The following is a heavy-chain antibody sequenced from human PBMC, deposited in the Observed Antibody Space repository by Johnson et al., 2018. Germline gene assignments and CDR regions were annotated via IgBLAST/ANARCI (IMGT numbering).Heavy chain of an antibody. CDR3: ARGPTQGSYYYYGMDV. J-gene: IGHJ6*02. V-gene: IGHV3-33*01. CDR2: IWYDGSNK. Sequence: QVQLVQSGGGVVQPGRSLRLSCAASGFTFSSYGMHWVRQAPGKGLEWVAVIWYDGSNKYYADSVKGRFTISRDNSKNTLYLQMNSLRAEDTAVYYCARGPTQGSYYYYGMDVWGQGTTVTVSS. CDR1: GFTFSSYG.